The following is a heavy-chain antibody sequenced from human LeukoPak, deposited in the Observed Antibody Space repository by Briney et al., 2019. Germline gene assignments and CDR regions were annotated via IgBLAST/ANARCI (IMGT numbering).Heavy chain of an antibody. V-gene: IGHV4-31*03. Sequence: PSQTLSLTCTVSGGSISSGGYYWSWIRQHPGKGLEWIGYIYYSGSTYYNPSLKSRVTISVATSKNHFSLKLSSVTAADTAVYYCARVYYGSGSYIFDYWGQGTLVTVSS. CDR3: ARVYYGSGSYIFDY. CDR1: GGSISSGGYY. D-gene: IGHD3-10*01. J-gene: IGHJ4*02. CDR2: IYYSGST.